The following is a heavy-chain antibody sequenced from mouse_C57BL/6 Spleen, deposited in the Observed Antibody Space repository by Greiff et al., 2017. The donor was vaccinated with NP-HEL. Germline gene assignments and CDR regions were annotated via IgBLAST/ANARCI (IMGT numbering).Heavy chain of an antibody. Sequence: QVQLQQSGPGLVQPSQSLSITCTVSGFSLTSYGVHWVRQSPGKGLEWLGVIWSGGSTDYNAAFISRLSISKDNSKSQVFFKMNSLQADDTAIYYCARNLYYDYYDYYYYAMDYWGQGTSVTVSS. J-gene: IGHJ4*01. D-gene: IGHD2-4*01. CDR2: IWSGGST. V-gene: IGHV2-2*01. CDR1: GFSLTSYG. CDR3: ARNLYYDYYDYYYYAMDY.